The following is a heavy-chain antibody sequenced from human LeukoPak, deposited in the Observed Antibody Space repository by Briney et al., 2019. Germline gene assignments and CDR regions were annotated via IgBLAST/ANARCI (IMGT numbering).Heavy chain of an antibody. CDR2: INPSGGST. CDR3: ARWNGGYKGSYYYYGMDV. D-gene: IGHD5-24*01. CDR1: GCTFTSYY. J-gene: IGHJ6*02. Sequence: ASVKVSCKASGCTFTSYYMHWVRQAPGQGLEWMGIINPSGGSTSYAQKFQGRVTMTRDTSTSTVYMELSSLRSEDTAVYYCARWNGGYKGSYYYYGMDVWGQGTTVTVSS. V-gene: IGHV1-46*01.